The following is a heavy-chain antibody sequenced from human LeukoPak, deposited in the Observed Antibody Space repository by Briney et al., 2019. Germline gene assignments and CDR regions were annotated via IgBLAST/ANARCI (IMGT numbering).Heavy chain of an antibody. D-gene: IGHD3-10*01. CDR3: ARGHIVRITMVRGVKNWFDP. Sequence: KPSETLSLTCTVSGGSISSSSYYWGWIRQPPGKGLEWIGSIYTSGSTNYNPSLKSRVTMSVDTSKNQFSLKLSSVTAADTAVYYCARGHIVRITMVRGVKNWFDPWGQGTLVTVSS. CDR2: IYTSGST. V-gene: IGHV4-39*01. CDR1: GGSISSSSYY. J-gene: IGHJ5*02.